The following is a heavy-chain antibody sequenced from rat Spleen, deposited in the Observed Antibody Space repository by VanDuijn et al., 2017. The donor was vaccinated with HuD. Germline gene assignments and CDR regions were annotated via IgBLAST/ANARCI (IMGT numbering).Heavy chain of an antibody. Sequence: EVQLVESGGGLVQPGRSLKLSCAASGFSFSNYYMAWVRQAPTEGLEWVAYISPGGGSTYHRDSVKGRFTISRDNAESTLYLQMDSLRSEDTATYYCARLGIAAIGNWFGYWGQGTLVTVSS. J-gene: IGHJ3*01. CDR3: ARLGIAAIGNWFGY. CDR2: ISPGGGST. V-gene: IGHV5-27*01. CDR1: GFSFSNYY. D-gene: IGHD1-2*01.